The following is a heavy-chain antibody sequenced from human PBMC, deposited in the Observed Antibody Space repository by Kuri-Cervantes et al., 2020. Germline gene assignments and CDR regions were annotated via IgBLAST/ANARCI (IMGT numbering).Heavy chain of an antibody. V-gene: IGHV1-18*01. CDR3: ARSRVAARPYDY. J-gene: IGHJ4*02. CDR2: ISTYNGNT. Sequence: ASVKVSCKASGYTFTNYGISWVRQAPGQGPEWMGWISTYNGNTNYAQKLQGRVTMTTDTSTTTAYMELRSLRSDDTAMYYCARSRVAARPYDYWGQGTLVTVSS. CDR1: GYTFTNYG. D-gene: IGHD6-6*01.